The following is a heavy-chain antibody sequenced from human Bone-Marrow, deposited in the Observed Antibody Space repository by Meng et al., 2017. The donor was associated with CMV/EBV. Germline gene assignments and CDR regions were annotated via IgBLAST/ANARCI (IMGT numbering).Heavy chain of an antibody. CDR3: SGTYYFDSSGFSLPY. V-gene: IGHV3-49*04. D-gene: IGHD3-22*01. J-gene: IGHJ4*02. Sequence: SCTASGFTFGDYAMSWVRQAPGKGLEWLGFIRSKAYGGTTQYAASVKGRFTISRDDSKSIAYLQMNTLKTEDTAVYYWSGTYYFDSSGFSLPYWGQGTLVTVSS. CDR2: IRSKAYGGTT. CDR1: GFTFGDYA.